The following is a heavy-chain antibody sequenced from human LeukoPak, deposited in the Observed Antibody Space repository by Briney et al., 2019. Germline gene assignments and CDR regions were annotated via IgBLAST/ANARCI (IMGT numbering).Heavy chain of an antibody. CDR2: IYPGDSDT. CDR1: GYSFPNYW. J-gene: IGHJ5*02. Sequence: GESLKISCKSSGYSFPNYWIGWVRQMPGKGLEWMGIIYPGDSDTRYSPSFQGQVTISADKSISTAYLQWSSLKASDTAMYYCARRRYDSSGYYYNNNWFDPWGQGTLVTVSS. V-gene: IGHV5-51*01. D-gene: IGHD3-22*01. CDR3: ARRRYDSSGYYYNNNWFDP.